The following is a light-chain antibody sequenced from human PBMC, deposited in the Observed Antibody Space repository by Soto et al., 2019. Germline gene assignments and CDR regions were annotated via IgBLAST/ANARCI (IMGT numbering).Light chain of an antibody. V-gene: IGKV3-15*01. J-gene: IGKJ5*01. CDR3: QQYGSSIT. CDR1: QSVSSN. Sequence: EIVMTQSPVTLSVSPGERATLSCRASQSVSSNLAWYQQKPGQAPSLLIYGAFTRATGIPARFSGTGSGTDFTLTISRLEPEDFAMFYCQQYGSSITFGQGTRLEI. CDR2: GAF.